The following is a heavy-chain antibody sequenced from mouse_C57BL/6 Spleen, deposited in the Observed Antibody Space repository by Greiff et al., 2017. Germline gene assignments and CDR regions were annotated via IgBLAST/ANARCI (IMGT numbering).Heavy chain of an antibody. J-gene: IGHJ4*01. CDR2: IWTGGGT. Sequence: VMLVESGPGLVAPSQRLSITCTVSGFSLTSYAISWVRQPPGKGLEWLGVIWTGGGTNYNSALKSRLSISKDNSKSQVFLTMNSLQTDDTARYYCARESDDGLYYAMDYWGQGTSVTVSS. CDR3: ARESDDGLYYAMDY. V-gene: IGHV2-9-1*01. CDR1: GFSLTSYA. D-gene: IGHD2-3*01.